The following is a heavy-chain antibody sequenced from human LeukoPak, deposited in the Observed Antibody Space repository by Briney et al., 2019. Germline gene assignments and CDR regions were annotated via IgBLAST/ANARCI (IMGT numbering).Heavy chain of an antibody. J-gene: IGHJ4*02. CDR1: GASICSGNHY. CDR3: AREDYGGTFDY. CDR2: IYYTGST. Sequence: SETLSLTCTVSGASICSGNHYWTWIRQFPGKGLEWMGNIYYTGSTNYNPSLKSRLTFSLDTSKNQFFLNLTSVTAGDTAVYHCAREDYGGTFDYWGQGSLVTVSS. D-gene: IGHD4-17*01. V-gene: IGHV4-31*03.